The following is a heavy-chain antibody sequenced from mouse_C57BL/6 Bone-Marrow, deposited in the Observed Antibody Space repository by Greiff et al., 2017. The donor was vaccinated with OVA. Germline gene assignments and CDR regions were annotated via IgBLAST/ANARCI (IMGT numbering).Heavy chain of an antibody. CDR3: ARRGDSSGRFDY. CDR2: INPGSGGT. V-gene: IGHV1-54*01. J-gene: IGHJ2*01. D-gene: IGHD3-2*02. Sequence: QVQLKQSGAELVRPGTSVKVSCKASGYAFTNYLIEWVKQRPGQGLEWIGVINPGSGGTNYNEKFKGKATLTADKSSSTAYMQLSSLTSEDSAVYFCARRGDSSGRFDYWGQGTTLTVSS. CDR1: GYAFTNYL.